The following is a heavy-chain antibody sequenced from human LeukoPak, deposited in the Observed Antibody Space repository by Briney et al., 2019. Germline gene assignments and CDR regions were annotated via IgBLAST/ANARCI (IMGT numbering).Heavy chain of an antibody. V-gene: IGHV4-59*08. CDR2: IYYSGST. CDR1: GGSISTYY. CDR3: ARHFYDTLTGYYNGFDS. D-gene: IGHD3-9*01. Sequence: PSETLSLTCTVSGGSISTYYWSWIRQPPGKGLEWIGYIYYSGSTNYNPSLKSRVTMSEDTSKNQFSLQLTSVTAADTAVYCCARHFYDTLTGYYNGFDSWGQGTLVTVSS. J-gene: IGHJ4*02.